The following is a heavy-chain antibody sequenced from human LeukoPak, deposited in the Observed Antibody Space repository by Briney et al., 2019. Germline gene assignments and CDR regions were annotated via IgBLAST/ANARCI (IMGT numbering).Heavy chain of an antibody. D-gene: IGHD3-10*01. Sequence: SVKVSCKASGGTFSSYAISWVRQAPGQGLEWMGGIIPIFGTANYAQKFQGRVTITADKSTSTAYMELSSLRSEDTAVYYCARFRYGSGLLAAFDIWGQGTMVTVSS. CDR2: IIPIFGTA. CDR1: GGTFSSYA. J-gene: IGHJ3*02. CDR3: ARFRYGSGLLAAFDI. V-gene: IGHV1-69*06.